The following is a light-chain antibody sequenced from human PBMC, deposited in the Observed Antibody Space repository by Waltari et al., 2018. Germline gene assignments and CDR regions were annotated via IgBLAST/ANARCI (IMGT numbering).Light chain of an antibody. J-gene: IGKJ1*01. V-gene: IGKV3-20*01. Sequence: EIMLTQSPGTLSLSPGERATLSCRASQSISRSLAWYQQKPGQAPRLLIYDASSRATGIPDRFSGSGSGTDFSLTISRLEPEDFAVYYCQKYGSLPATFGQGTKMEIK. CDR3: QKYGSLPAT. CDR2: DAS. CDR1: QSISRS.